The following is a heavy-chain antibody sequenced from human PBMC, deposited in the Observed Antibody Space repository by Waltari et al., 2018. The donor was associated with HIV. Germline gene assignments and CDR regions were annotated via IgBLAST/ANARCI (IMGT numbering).Heavy chain of an antibody. CDR3: ARGSGYSSSWNRVLGSFDY. J-gene: IGHJ4*02. V-gene: IGHV4-34*01. CDR2: INHSGST. D-gene: IGHD6-13*01. CDR1: GGSFSGYY. Sequence: QVQLQQWGAGLLTPSETLSLTCSVYGGSFSGYYWSWIRHPPGKGLEWIGEINHSGSTNYNPSLKSRVTISVDTSKNQFSLKLSSVTAADTAVYYCARGSGYSSSWNRVLGSFDYWGQGTLVTVSS.